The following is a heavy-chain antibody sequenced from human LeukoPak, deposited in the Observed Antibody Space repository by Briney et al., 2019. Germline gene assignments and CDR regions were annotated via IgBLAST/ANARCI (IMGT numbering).Heavy chain of an antibody. D-gene: IGHD4/OR15-4a*01. Sequence: PGGSLRLSCAASGFTFSDYYMSWIRQAPGKGLEWVSYISGSNSYTNYADSVKGRFTISRDNAKNSLYLQMNSLIAEDTAVYYCAAFYYSAFFDYWGLGTLVTVSS. CDR1: GFTFSDYY. V-gene: IGHV3-11*03. CDR3: AAFYYSAFFDY. J-gene: IGHJ4*02. CDR2: ISGSNSYT.